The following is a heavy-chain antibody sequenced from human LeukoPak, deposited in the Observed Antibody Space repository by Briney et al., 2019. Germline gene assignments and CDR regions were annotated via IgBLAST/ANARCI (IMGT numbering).Heavy chain of an antibody. V-gene: IGHV4-34*01. CDR2: INHSGST. CDR3: AIWSSGSEYYFDY. Sequence: PSETLSLTCAVYGGSFSGYYWSWIRQPPGKGLEWIGEINHSGSTNHNPSLKSRVTISVDTSKNQFSLKLSSVTAADTAVYYCAIWSSGSEYYFDYWGQGTLVTVSS. D-gene: IGHD6-19*01. CDR1: GGSFSGYY. J-gene: IGHJ4*02.